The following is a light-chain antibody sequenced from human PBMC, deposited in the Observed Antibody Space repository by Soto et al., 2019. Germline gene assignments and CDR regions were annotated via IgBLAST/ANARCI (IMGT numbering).Light chain of an antibody. CDR2: GAS. V-gene: IGKV3-11*01. Sequence: EIVLTQSPGTLSLSPGERATLSCRTSQSVTTSLAWYQHKPGQAPRLLIYGASYRATGIPARFSGSGSGTDFTLTVSSLEPEDFAVYYCQQRSSWPVPFGQGTRLEI. CDR1: QSVTTS. J-gene: IGKJ5*01. CDR3: QQRSSWPVP.